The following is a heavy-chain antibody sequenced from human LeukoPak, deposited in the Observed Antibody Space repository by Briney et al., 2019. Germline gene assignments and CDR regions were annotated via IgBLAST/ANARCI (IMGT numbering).Heavy chain of an antibody. CDR1: GFTFRNCA. V-gene: IGHV3-23*01. CDR3: AKDLSARRGPVAGIRSAFDI. CDR2: ISGTGYNT. D-gene: IGHD6-19*01. Sequence: GGSLRLSCAASGFTFRNCAMSWVRQAPGKGLEWVSGISGTGYNTYYADSVKGRFTISRDNSKNTLYLQMNSLGAEDTAVYYCAKDLSARRGPVAGIRSAFDIWGQGTMVTVSS. J-gene: IGHJ3*02.